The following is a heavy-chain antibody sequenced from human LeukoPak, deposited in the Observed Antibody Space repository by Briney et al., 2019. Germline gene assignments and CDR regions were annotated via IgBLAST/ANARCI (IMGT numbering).Heavy chain of an antibody. D-gene: IGHD3-10*01. J-gene: IGHJ5*02. CDR1: GASISSSNYY. CDR3: ARGGYYGSGNDFRFDP. CDR2: IHYTGST. V-gene: IGHV4-61*01. Sequence: SETLSLTCTVSGASISSSNYYWSWIRQPPGKGLECIGYIHYTGSTNYNPSLKSRVTISVDTSKSQFSLKLSSVTAADTAIYYCARGGYYGSGNDFRFDPWGQGTLVTVSS.